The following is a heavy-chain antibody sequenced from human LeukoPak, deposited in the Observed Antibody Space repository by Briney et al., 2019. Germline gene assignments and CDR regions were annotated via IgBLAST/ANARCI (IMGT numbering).Heavy chain of an antibody. Sequence: GGSLRLSCAASGFTFSSYSMNWVRRAPGKGLEWVSSISSSSSYIYYADSVKGRFTISRDNAKNSLYLQMNSLRAEDTAVYYCASFGGEQWRTYWGQGTLVTVSS. CDR1: GFTFSSYS. V-gene: IGHV3-21*01. CDR2: ISSSSSYI. J-gene: IGHJ4*02. CDR3: ASFGGEQWRTY. D-gene: IGHD6-19*01.